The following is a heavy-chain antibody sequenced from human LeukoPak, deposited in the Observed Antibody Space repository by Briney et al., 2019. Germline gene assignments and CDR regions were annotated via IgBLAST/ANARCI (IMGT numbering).Heavy chain of an antibody. CDR2: MNPNSGNT. J-gene: IGHJ4*02. V-gene: IGHV1-8*01. Sequence: ASVKVSCKASGYTFTSYDINWVRQATGQGLEWMGWMNPNSGNTGYAQKFQGRVTMTRNTSISTAYMELSSLRSEDTAVYYCARVGYDFWSGTRPLGYWGQGTLVTVSS. CDR1: GYTFTSYD. D-gene: IGHD3-3*01. CDR3: ARVGYDFWSGTRPLGY.